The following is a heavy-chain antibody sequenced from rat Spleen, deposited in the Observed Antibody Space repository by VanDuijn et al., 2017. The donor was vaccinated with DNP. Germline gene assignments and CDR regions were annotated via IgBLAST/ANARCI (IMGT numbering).Heavy chain of an antibody. CDR2: ISYNGGSP. CDR3: ARHRTIMPYYYAMDA. D-gene: IGHD3-8*01. CDR1: GFTFSDYY. V-gene: IGHV5-7*01. J-gene: IGHJ4*01. Sequence: EVQLVESGGGLVQPGRSLKLSCVASGFTFSDYYMAWVRQAPAKGLEWVATISYNGGSPYYRDSVKGRFTISRDNAQSTLYLQMDSLRSEDTATYYCARHRTIMPYYYAMDAWGQGASVTVSS.